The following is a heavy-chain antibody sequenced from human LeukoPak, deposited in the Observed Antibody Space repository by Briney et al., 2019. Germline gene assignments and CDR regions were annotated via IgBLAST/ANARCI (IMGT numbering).Heavy chain of an antibody. D-gene: IGHD3-10*01. CDR3: VSSYGSGSYPKSVMSGVDN. Sequence: PSETLSLTCTVSGGSISSYYWSWIRQPAGKGLEWIGRIYTSGSTNYNPSLKSRVTISVGPSENQFSLRLTSVTAADTAVYFCVSSYGSGSYPKSVMSGVDNWGQGTLVAVSS. J-gene: IGHJ4*02. CDR1: GGSISSYY. V-gene: IGHV4-4*07. CDR2: IYTSGST.